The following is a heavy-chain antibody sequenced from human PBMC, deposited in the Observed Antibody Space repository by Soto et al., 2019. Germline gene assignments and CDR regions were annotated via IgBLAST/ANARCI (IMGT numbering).Heavy chain of an antibody. CDR1: GFTFSSYG. V-gene: IGHV3-30*18. D-gene: IGHD2-21*02. CDR3: AKDKVPVVVTAPFDY. CDR2: ISYDGSNK. Sequence: QVQLVESGGGVVQPGRSLRLSCAASGFTFSSYGMHWVRQAPGKGLEWVAVISYDGSNKYYADSVKGRFTVSRDKSKKTLYLQVNSLRAEDTAVYYCAKDKVPVVVTAPFDYWGQGTLVTGSS. J-gene: IGHJ4*02.